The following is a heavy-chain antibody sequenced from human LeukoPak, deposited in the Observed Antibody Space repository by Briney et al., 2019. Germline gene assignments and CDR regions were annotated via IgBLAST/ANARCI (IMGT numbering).Heavy chain of an antibody. CDR3: AEEGYGSGSNDAFDI. V-gene: IGHV4-39*07. CDR2: IYYSGST. D-gene: IGHD3-10*01. J-gene: IGHJ3*02. Sequence: SETLSLTCTVSGGSISSGYYWGWIRQPPGKGLEWIGSIYYSGSTYYNPSLKSRVTISVDTSKNQFSLKLSSVTAADTAVYYCAEEGYGSGSNDAFDIWGQGTMVTVSS. CDR1: GGSISSGYY.